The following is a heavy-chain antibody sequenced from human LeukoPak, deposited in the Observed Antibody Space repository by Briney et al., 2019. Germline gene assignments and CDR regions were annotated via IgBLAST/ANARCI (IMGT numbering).Heavy chain of an antibody. J-gene: IGHJ4*02. D-gene: IGHD6-19*01. CDR2: INHSGST. CDR1: GGSFSGYY. Sequence: GSLRLSCAVYGGSFSGYYWSWIRQPPGKGLEWLGEINHSGSTNYNPSLKSRVTISVDTSKNQFSLKLSSVTAADTAVYYCARGVNSGWGFDYWGQGTLVTVSS. CDR3: ARGVNSGWGFDY. V-gene: IGHV4-34*01.